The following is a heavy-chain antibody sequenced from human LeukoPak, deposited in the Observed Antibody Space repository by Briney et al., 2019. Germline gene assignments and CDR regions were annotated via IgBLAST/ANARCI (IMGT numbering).Heavy chain of an antibody. CDR2: ISWNSGSI. J-gene: IGHJ4*02. V-gene: IGHV3-9*01. CDR1: GFTFDDYA. CDR3: AKDMEGYYDSSGYSY. D-gene: IGHD3-22*01. Sequence: PGGSLRLSCAASGFTFDDYAMHWVRQAPGKGLEWVSGISWNSGSIGYADSVKGRFTISRDNAKNSLYLQMNSLRAEDTALYYCAKDMEGYYDSSGYSYWGQGTQVTVSS.